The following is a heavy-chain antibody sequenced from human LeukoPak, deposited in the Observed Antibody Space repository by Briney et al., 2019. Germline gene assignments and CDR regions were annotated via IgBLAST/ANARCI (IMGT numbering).Heavy chain of an antibody. D-gene: IGHD5-12*01. V-gene: IGHV4-59*01. CDR2: VSYSGST. CDR1: GGSISSYY. Sequence: SETLSLTCTVSGGSISSYYWNWIRQSPTKGLEWIGYVSYSGSTNYNPSLKSRVTISLDTSKNQFSLKVRSVTAADTAVYYCARGFDSKSTYFDYWGQGTLVTVSS. J-gene: IGHJ4*02. CDR3: ARGFDSKSTYFDY.